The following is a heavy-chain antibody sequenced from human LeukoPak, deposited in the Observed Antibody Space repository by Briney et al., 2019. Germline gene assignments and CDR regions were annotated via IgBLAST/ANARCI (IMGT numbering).Heavy chain of an antibody. CDR2: ISGSDGST. CDR3: ARDVGYRSWFDP. V-gene: IGHV3-23*01. D-gene: IGHD5-18*01. CDR1: RFTFSTYA. J-gene: IGHJ5*02. Sequence: GGSLRLSCAASRFTFSTYAMSWVRQPPGKGLEWVSAISGSDGSTYYADSVKGRFTISRDNGKNSLYLQMNSLRAEDTSVYYCARDVGYRSWFDPWGQGTLVIVSS.